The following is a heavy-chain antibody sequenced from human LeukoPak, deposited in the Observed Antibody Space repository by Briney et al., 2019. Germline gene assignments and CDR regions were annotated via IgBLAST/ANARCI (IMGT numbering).Heavy chain of an antibody. CDR3: AREDRGRLRAFDI. CDR1: GGSTSSGGYY. J-gene: IGHJ3*02. V-gene: IGHV4-31*03. Sequence: TLSLTCTVSGGSTSSGGYYWSWIRQHPGKGLEWVGNIYYSGSTYYNPSLKSRVTISLDTSKNQFSLKLSSVTAADTAVYHCAREDRGRLRAFDIWGQGTMVTVSS. D-gene: IGHD3-22*01. CDR2: IYYSGST.